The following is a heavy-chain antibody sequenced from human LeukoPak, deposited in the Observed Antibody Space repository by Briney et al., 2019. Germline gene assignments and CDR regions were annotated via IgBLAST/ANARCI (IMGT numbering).Heavy chain of an antibody. V-gene: IGHV3-23*01. Sequence: GGSLRLSCAASGFTFSSYAMSWVRQAPGKGLEWVSAISGSGGSTYYADSVKGRFTISRDNSKNTLYLQMNSLRAEDTAVYYCAKLAYDSSGYYLLALYYFAYWGQGTLVTVSS. CDR3: AKLAYDSSGYYLLALYYFAY. CDR1: GFTFSSYA. CDR2: ISGSGGST. D-gene: IGHD3-22*01. J-gene: IGHJ4*02.